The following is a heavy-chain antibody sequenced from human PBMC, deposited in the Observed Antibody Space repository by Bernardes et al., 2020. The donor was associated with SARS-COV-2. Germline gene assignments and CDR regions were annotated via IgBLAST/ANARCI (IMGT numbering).Heavy chain of an antibody. Sequence: GGSLRLSCAASGFTFPSYYMTWVRQAPGKGLEWVSSISGSSTYIYYANSVRGRFTISRDNAKNSLFLQLNSLRAGDTAVYYCAREVGTVPAAKDYFDSWGQGTLVTVSS. CDR2: ISGSSTYI. D-gene: IGHD2-2*01. CDR3: AREVGTVPAAKDYFDS. CDR1: GFTFPSYY. V-gene: IGHV3-21*01. J-gene: IGHJ4*02.